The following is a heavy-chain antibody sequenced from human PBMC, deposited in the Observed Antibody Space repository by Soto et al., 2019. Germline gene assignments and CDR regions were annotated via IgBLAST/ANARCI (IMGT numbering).Heavy chain of an antibody. J-gene: IGHJ6*02. CDR3: ARALVDTILGVLAYYYYGMDF. CDR2: IIPIFVTS. CDR1: GGTFSRYA. D-gene: IGHD3-3*01. Sequence: GASVKISCMASGGTFSRYAISCVRQAPGQGLEWMVGIIPIFVTSTYAQKFQGRVTITADESTSTAYMELSGLRSEDTAVLYCARALVDTILGVLAYYYYGMDFWGQGTTVTVSS. V-gene: IGHV1-69*13.